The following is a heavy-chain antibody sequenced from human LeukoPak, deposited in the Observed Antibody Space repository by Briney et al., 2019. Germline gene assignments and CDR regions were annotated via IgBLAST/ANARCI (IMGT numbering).Heavy chain of an antibody. D-gene: IGHD1-1*01. V-gene: IGHV1-2*02. Sequence: GASMKVSCKSSGFTFTDYYIHWVRQAPGQGLEWMGYISPHSTFTSSPQNFQGRVTMTREPSNSTAYIELTNLTPDDTAVYYCAREGNDLFFKDFDYWGQGTLVTVSS. CDR3: AREGNDLFFKDFDY. CDR2: ISPHSTFT. J-gene: IGHJ4*02. CDR1: GFTFTDYY.